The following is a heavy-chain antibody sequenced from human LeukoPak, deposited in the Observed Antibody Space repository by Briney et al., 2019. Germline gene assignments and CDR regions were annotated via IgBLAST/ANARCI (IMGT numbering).Heavy chain of an antibody. CDR3: ARDSTIAARPDFDY. V-gene: IGHV1-18*01. CDR2: ISAYNGNT. Sequence: ASVKVSCMASGYTFNTHGISWVRPAPGQGREWVGWISAYNGNTNYAQKLQGRVTMTTDTSTSTAYMELRSLRSDDTAVYYCARDSTIAARPDFDYWGQGTLVTVSS. CDR1: GYTFNTHG. J-gene: IGHJ4*02. D-gene: IGHD6-6*01.